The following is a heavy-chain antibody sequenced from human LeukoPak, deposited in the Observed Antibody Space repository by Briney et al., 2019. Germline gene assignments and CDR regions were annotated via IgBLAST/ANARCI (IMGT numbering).Heavy chain of an antibody. Sequence: GGSLRLSCAASGFTFSNYWMHWVRQAPGEALLWVSRIKSDGSSTTYADSVKGRFTISRDNAKNTLYLQMNSLRAEDTAVYYCSRDSLSSCGGDCYSGLDVWGQGTTVTVSS. V-gene: IGHV3-74*01. J-gene: IGHJ6*02. D-gene: IGHD2-21*02. CDR3: SRDSLSSCGGDCYSGLDV. CDR1: GFTFSNYW. CDR2: IKSDGSST.